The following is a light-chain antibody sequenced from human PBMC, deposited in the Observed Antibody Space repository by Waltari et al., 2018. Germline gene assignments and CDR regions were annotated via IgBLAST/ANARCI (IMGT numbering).Light chain of an antibody. CDR2: GAS. CDR3: QQYNDWPPLT. V-gene: IGKV3-15*01. J-gene: IGKJ4*01. CDR1: QSVSRF. Sequence: EVVMTQSPATLSVSPGGRVTLSCRASQSVSRFVAWYQQKPSQAPRLLISGASTRATGIPARFSGSGXGTEFTLTISSLQSXDFAIYYCQQYNDWPPLTFGGGTKLEIK.